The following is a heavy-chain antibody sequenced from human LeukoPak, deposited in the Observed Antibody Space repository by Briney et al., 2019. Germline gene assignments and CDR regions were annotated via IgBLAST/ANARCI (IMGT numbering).Heavy chain of an antibody. Sequence: ASVKVSCKATSRISWVRQAPGQGLEWMGWIGTYGGDTYYAQKFQGRITVTTDTSTSTVYMELRNLRSDDTAVYYCARAPAGCGGTCPFDSWGQGTLVTVSS. CDR2: IGTYGGDT. J-gene: IGHJ4*02. CDR3: ARAPAGCGGTCPFDS. V-gene: IGHV1-18*01. D-gene: IGHD2-15*01. CDR1: TSR.